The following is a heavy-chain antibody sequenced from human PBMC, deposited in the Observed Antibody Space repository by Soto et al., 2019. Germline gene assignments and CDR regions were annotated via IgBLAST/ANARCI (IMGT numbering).Heavy chain of an antibody. D-gene: IGHD3-16*01. CDR1: VGSISSYY. Sequence: SETLSLTGTVSVGSISSYYWSWIRQPPGKGLEWIGYIYYSGSTNYNPSLKSRVTISVDTSKNQFSLKLSSVTAADTAVYYCARASQLGALVDAFDIWGQGTMVTVSS. CDR2: IYYSGST. V-gene: IGHV4-59*01. J-gene: IGHJ3*02. CDR3: ARASQLGALVDAFDI.